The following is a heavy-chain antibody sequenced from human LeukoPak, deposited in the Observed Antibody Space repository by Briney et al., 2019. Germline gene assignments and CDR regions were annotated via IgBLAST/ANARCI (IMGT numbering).Heavy chain of an antibody. CDR3: ARGGPKIFGVPDPKI. CDR2: MNPNSGNT. CDR1: GYTFTSYD. D-gene: IGHD3-3*01. Sequence: ASVKVSCKASGYTFTSYDINWVRQATGQGLEWMGWMNPNSGNTGYAQKFQGSITMTRNTSITTAYMELSSLRSEATAVYYCARGGPKIFGVPDPKIWGQGTLVTVSS. J-gene: IGHJ4*02. V-gene: IGHV1-8*01.